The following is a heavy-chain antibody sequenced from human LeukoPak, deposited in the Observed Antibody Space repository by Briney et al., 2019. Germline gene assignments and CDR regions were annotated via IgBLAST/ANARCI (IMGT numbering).Heavy chain of an antibody. V-gene: IGHV3-23*01. CDR2: ISSSGHVT. J-gene: IGHJ6*03. CDR1: GFTFTSHS. CDR3: AKGYSYGYGYYMDV. D-gene: IGHD5-18*01. Sequence: PGGSMRLSCAASGFTFTSHSMSWVRQAPGKGLEWVSAISSSGHVTFYADSVKGRFTVSRDQSQYTLFLHMSSLRADDTAVYYCAKGYSYGYGYYMDVWGKGTTVTVSS.